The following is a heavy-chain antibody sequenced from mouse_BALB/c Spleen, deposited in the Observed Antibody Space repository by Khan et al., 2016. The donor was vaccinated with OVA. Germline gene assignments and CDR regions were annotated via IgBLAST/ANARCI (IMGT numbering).Heavy chain of an antibody. CDR1: GYSFTSYY. V-gene: IGHV1S135*01. J-gene: IGHJ3*01. Sequence: EVQLQQSGPELMKPGASVKISCKASGYSFTSYYIHWMMQSHGRGLEWIGYIAPFSGTSTYNQKFKGKATLTVDKSSSTAYIHLRNLTFVDSAVYYGTRHGYVAGFNYWGQVTLVTVSA. D-gene: IGHD2-2*01. CDR3: TRHGYVAGFNY. CDR2: IAPFSGTS.